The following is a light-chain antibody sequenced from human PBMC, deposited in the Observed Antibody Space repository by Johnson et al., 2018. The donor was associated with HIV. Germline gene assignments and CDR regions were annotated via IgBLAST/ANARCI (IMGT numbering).Light chain of an antibody. CDR2: ENN. CDR1: SSNIGTNF. CDR3: ASWDRSLTVGTV. Sequence: QSVLTQPPSVSAAPGQKVTISCSGSSSNIGTNFVSWYQQFPGAAPKLLIYENNKRPSGIPDRFSGSKSGTSATLDITGLQTGHEADYYCASWDRSLTVGTVFGPGTRVTVL. J-gene: IGLJ1*01. V-gene: IGLV1-51*02.